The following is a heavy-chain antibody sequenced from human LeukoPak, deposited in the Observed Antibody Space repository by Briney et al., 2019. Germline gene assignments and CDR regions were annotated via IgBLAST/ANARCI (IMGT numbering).Heavy chain of an antibody. CDR3: ARRRPNNWFDP. J-gene: IGHJ5*02. CDR2: IIPIFGTA. Sequence: ASVKVSCKASGYTFSGYYMHWVRQAPGQGLEWMGGIIPIFGTANYAQKFQGRVTITADKSTSTAYMELSSLRSEDTAVYYCARRRPNNWFDPWGQGTLVTVSS. CDR1: GYTFSGYY. V-gene: IGHV1-69*06. D-gene: IGHD6-6*01.